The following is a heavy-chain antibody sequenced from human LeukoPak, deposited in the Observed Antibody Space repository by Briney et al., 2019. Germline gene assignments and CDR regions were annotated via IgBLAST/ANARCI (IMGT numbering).Heavy chain of an antibody. V-gene: IGHV3-23*01. D-gene: IGHD5-18*01. J-gene: IGHJ5*02. CDR3: AKDPAIQRENWFDP. CDR2: ISGSGGST. Sequence: GGSLRLSCAASGFTFSSYAMSWIRQAPGKGLEWVSAISGSGGSTYYADSVKGRFTISRDNSKNTLYLQMNSLRAEDTAVYYCAKDPAIQRENWFDPWGQGTLVTVSS. CDR1: GFTFSSYA.